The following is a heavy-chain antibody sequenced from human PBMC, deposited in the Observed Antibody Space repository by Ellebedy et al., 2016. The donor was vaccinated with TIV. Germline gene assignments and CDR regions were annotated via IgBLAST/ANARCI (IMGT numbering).Heavy chain of an antibody. V-gene: IGHV4-34*01. D-gene: IGHD2-15*01. CDR3: ARSLVVGETKSQPSR. CDR1: GGSFSGYY. J-gene: IGHJ4*02. Sequence: SETLSLXXAVHGGSFSGYYWSWIRQPPGKGLEWIGEINHSGSTNYNPSLKSRVTISVDTSKNQFSLKLSSVTAADTAVYYCARSLVVGETKSQPSRWGQGTLVTVSS. CDR2: INHSGST.